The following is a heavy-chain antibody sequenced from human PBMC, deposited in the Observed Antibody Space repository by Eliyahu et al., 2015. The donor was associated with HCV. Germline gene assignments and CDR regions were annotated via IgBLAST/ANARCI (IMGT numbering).Heavy chain of an antibody. CDR2: ITPIFGTA. CDR1: GGTFSTQT. J-gene: IGHJ4*02. V-gene: IGHV1-69*01. Sequence: QVQLVQSGAEVRKPGSSVKVSCKASGGTFSTQTITWVRQAPGQGLEWMGGITPIFGTANYAQKFRGRVTITADESTSTAYMELSSLRSEDTAVYYCARPSADNSGISKPFDYWGQGTLVTVSS. CDR3: ARPSADNSGISKPFDY. D-gene: IGHD6-19*01.